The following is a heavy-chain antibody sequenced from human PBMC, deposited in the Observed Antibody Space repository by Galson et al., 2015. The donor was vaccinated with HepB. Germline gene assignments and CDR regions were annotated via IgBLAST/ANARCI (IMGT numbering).Heavy chain of an antibody. CDR3: ARGVYYDVWSGYPGGDAFDI. D-gene: IGHD3-3*01. Sequence: SETLSLTCAVYGGSFSGYYWSWIRQPPGKGLEWIGENNHSGSTNYNPSPKSRVTISVDTSKNQFSLKLGSVTAADPAVYYCARGVYYDVWSGYPGGDAFDIWGQGTMVTVS. CDR1: GGSFSGYY. V-gene: IGHV4-34*01. CDR2: NNHSGST. J-gene: IGHJ3*02.